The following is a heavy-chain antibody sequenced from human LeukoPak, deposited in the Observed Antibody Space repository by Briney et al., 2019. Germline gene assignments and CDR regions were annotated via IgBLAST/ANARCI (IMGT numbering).Heavy chain of an antibody. J-gene: IGHJ6*03. Sequence: GESLKISCKGSGYSFTSYWIGWVRQMPGKGLEWMGIIYPGDPDTRYSPSFQGQVTISADKSISTAYLQWSSLKASDTAMYYCARHVSGNSPYYYMDVWGKGTTVTVSS. CDR1: GYSFTSYW. V-gene: IGHV5-51*01. D-gene: IGHD4-23*01. CDR2: IYPGDPDT. CDR3: ARHVSGNSPYYYMDV.